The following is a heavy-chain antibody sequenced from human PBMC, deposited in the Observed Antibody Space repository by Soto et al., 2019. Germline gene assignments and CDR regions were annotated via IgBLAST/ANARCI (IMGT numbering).Heavy chain of an antibody. J-gene: IGHJ6*02. Sequence: PSETLSLTCAVYGGSFSGYYWSWIRQPPGKGLEWIGEINHSGSTNYNPSLKSRVTISVDKSKNQFSLKLSSVTAADTAVYYCARGRGLEWLRSIYYYYGMDVWGQGTTVT. CDR1: GGSFSGYY. D-gene: IGHD3-3*01. CDR3: ARGRGLEWLRSIYYYYGMDV. V-gene: IGHV4-34*01. CDR2: INHSGST.